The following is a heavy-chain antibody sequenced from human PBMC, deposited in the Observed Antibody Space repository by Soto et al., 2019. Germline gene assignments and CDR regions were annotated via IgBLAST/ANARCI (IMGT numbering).Heavy chain of an antibody. CDR1: GGSISSSSYY. D-gene: IGHD2-2*01. J-gene: IGHJ4*02. CDR2: IYYSGST. CDR3: FGSYCSSTSCYDDY. Sequence: SETLSLTCTVSGGSISSSSYYWGWIRQPPGKGLEWIGSIYYSGSTYYNPSLKSRVTISVDTSKNQFSLKLSSVTAADTAVYYCFGSYCSSTSCYDDYWGQGTLVTVSS. V-gene: IGHV4-39*01.